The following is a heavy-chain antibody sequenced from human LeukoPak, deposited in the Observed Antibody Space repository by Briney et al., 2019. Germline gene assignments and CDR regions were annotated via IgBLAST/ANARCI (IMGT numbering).Heavy chain of an antibody. J-gene: IGHJ4*02. CDR2: INSDGSTT. Sequence: GGSLRLSCAASGFTFSHYWMHWVRQAPGKGLVWVSRINSDGSTTTYADSVKGRFTISRDNAKNTLHLQMNSLRAEDTAVYYCARGTSDGDFWSGWGQGTLVTVSS. CDR3: ARGTSDGDFWSG. V-gene: IGHV3-74*01. CDR1: GFTFSHYW. D-gene: IGHD3-3*01.